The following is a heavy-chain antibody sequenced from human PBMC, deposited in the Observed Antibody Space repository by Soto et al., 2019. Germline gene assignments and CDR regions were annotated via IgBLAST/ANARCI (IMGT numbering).Heavy chain of an antibody. J-gene: IGHJ4*02. Sequence: GGSLRLSCAASGFTFSSYSMNWVRQAPGKGLEWVSSISSSSSYIYYADSVKGRFTISRDNAKNSLYLQMNSLRAEDTDVYFCARDSVSHLELYYFDYWGQGTLVTVSS. V-gene: IGHV3-21*01. CDR3: ARDSVSHLELYYFDY. D-gene: IGHD2-8*01. CDR2: ISSSSSYI. CDR1: GFTFSSYS.